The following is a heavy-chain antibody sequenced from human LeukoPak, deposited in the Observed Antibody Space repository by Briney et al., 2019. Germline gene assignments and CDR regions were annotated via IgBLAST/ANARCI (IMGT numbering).Heavy chain of an antibody. CDR2: IKQDGSEK. Sequence: GGSLRLSCAASGFTFSSYWLSWVRRAPGKGLEWVANIKQDGSEKYYVDSVKGRFTISRDNAKNSLYLQMNSLRAEDTAVYYCARAYSSSWPYYYYYYMDVWGKGTTVTISS. CDR1: GFTFSSYW. CDR3: ARAYSSSWPYYYYYYMDV. J-gene: IGHJ6*03. V-gene: IGHV3-7*01. D-gene: IGHD6-13*01.